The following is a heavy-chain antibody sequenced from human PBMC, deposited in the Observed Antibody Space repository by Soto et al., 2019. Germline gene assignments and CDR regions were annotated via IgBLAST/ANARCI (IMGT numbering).Heavy chain of an antibody. D-gene: IGHD6-13*01. CDR1: GFTFDDYA. V-gene: IGHV3-9*01. CDR2: INWNSGSI. CDR3: VKDESINWYSGNFLH. J-gene: IGHJ1*01. Sequence: GGSLRLSCAASGFTFDDYAMHWVRQVPGKGLEWVSGINWNSGSIGYGDSVKGRFAISRDNAKNSLHLQMNSLSAEDTAFYYCVKDESINWYSGNFLHWGQGTLVTVSS.